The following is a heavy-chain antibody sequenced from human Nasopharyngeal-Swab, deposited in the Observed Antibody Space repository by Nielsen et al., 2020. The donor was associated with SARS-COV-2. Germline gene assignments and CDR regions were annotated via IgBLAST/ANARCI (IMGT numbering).Heavy chain of an antibody. J-gene: IGHJ5*02. D-gene: IGHD1-26*01. CDR3: ARDRVGTTLYNWFDP. Sequence: SETLSLTCTVSGGSISSYYWSWIRQPPGKGLEWIGYIYYSGSTNYNPSLKSRVTISVDTSKNQFSLKLSSVTAADTAVYYRARDRVGTTLYNWFDPWGQGTLVTVSS. V-gene: IGHV4-59*01. CDR2: IYYSGST. CDR1: GGSISSYY.